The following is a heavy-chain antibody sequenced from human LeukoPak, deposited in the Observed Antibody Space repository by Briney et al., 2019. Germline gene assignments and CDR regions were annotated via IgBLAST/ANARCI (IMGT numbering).Heavy chain of an antibody. J-gene: IGHJ4*02. Sequence: GGSLRLSCAASGFTFSSYSMNWVRQAPGKGLEWVSSISSSSSYIYYADSVKGRFTISRDNAKNSLYLQMNSLRAEDTAVYYCAREGRIAAAGTGPGDYWGQGTLVTVSS. CDR2: ISSSSSYI. V-gene: IGHV3-21*01. D-gene: IGHD6-13*01. CDR3: AREGRIAAAGTGPGDY. CDR1: GFTFSSYS.